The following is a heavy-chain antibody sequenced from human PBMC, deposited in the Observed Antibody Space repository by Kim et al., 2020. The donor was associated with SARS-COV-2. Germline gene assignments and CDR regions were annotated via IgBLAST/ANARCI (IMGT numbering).Heavy chain of an antibody. CDR3: ARVAIAGRRFFDY. V-gene: IGHV1-46*01. D-gene: IGHD6-6*01. Sequence: YEQKFQGRVTMTRDTSTSTVYMELSSLRSEDTAVYYCARVAIAGRRFFDYWGQGTLVTVSS. J-gene: IGHJ4*02.